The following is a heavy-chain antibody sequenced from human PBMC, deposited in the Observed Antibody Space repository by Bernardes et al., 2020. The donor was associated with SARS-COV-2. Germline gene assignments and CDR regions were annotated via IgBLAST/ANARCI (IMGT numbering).Heavy chain of an antibody. Sequence: ASVKVSCKASGYTFTSYGISWVRQAPGQGLEWMGWISAYNGNTNYAQKLQGRVTMTTDTSTSTAYMELRSLRSDDTAVYYCAREKKMGQWLRLGYYGMDVWGQGTTVTVSS. D-gene: IGHD5-12*01. CDR2: ISAYNGNT. CDR1: GYTFTSYG. CDR3: AREKKMGQWLRLGYYGMDV. J-gene: IGHJ6*02. V-gene: IGHV1-18*01.